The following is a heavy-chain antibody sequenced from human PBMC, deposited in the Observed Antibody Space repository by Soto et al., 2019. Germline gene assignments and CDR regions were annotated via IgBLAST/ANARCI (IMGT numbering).Heavy chain of an antibody. CDR2: INPNSGVT. CDR3: ARRLGLLVTPIPGY. Sequence: QVQLVQSGAEVKKPGASVKVSCKASGYTFTGYHMHWGRQAPGQGLEWMGWINPNSGVTIYAQKLQGRVIMTRETPITTAYMELSRLTSDDTAVYYCARRLGLLVTPIPGYWGQGPLVTVSS. J-gene: IGHJ4*02. D-gene: IGHD2-21*02. CDR1: GYTFTGYH. V-gene: IGHV1-2*02.